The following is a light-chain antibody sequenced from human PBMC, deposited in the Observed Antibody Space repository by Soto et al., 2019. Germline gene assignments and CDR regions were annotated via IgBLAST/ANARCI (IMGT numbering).Light chain of an antibody. CDR3: ATWDDSLIGLV. J-gene: IGLJ3*02. CDR1: SSNIGDNT. V-gene: IGLV1-44*01. CDR2: SNN. Sequence: QAVVTQPPSASATPGQRITISCSGSSSNIGDNTVNWYQQLPGTAPKLLIYSNNQRPSDVPDRFSGSKSGTSASLAIRDLRSEDEADYYCATWDDSLIGLVFGGGTKLTVL.